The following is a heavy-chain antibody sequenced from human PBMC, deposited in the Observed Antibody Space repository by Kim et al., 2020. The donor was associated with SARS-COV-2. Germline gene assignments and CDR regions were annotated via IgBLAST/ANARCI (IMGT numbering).Heavy chain of an antibody. V-gene: IGHV1-3*01. CDR1: GYTFTSYA. CDR2: INAGNGNT. D-gene: IGHD4-17*01. CDR3: ARGYGDYDYYYGMDV. Sequence: ASVKVSCKASGYTFTSYAMHWVRQAPGQRLEWMGWINAGNGNTKYSQKFQGRVTITRDTSASTAYMELSSLRSEDTAVYYCARGYGDYDYYYGMDVWGQGTTVTVSS. J-gene: IGHJ6*02.